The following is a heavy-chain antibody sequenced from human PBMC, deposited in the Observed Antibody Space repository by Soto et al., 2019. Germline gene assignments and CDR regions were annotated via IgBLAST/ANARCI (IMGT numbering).Heavy chain of an antibody. Sequence: GGSLILSCAASGFTSSSSWMSWVRQAPEKGLEWVANIKQDGSEKYYVDSVKGRFTISRDNAKNSLYLQMNSLRAEDTAVYYCARDYDFWSGYYTAYYGMDVWGQGTTVTVSS. D-gene: IGHD3-3*01. CDR2: IKQDGSEK. V-gene: IGHV3-7*05. CDR3: ARDYDFWSGYYTAYYGMDV. J-gene: IGHJ6*02. CDR1: GFTSSSSW.